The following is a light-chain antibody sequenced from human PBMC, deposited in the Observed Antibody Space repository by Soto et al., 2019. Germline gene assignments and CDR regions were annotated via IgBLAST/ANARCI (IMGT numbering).Light chain of an antibody. J-gene: IGKJ5*01. CDR2: DTF. Sequence: EVVLTQSPATLSMSPGERVTLSCRASQSVSTFVAWYQHKPGQAPRPVIYDTFKRAPGVPDRFSCGGSGRDFSLTISSLEPEDFAVYYCQQRARWPMPFGQGTRLELK. CDR3: QQRARWPMP. V-gene: IGKV3-11*02. CDR1: QSVSTF.